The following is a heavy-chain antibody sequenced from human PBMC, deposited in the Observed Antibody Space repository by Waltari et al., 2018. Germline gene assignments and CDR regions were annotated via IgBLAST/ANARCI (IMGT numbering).Heavy chain of an antibody. CDR3: ARDTVDELWTSYYYYGMDV. CDR1: GGTFSSFA. CDR2: IIPIFGTA. D-gene: IGHD5-18*01. Sequence: QVQLVQSGAEVKKPGSSVKVSCKASGGTFSSFATSWVRPAPGKGLEWMGRIIPIFGTANYAQKFQGRVTITADESTSTAYMELSSLRSEDTAVYYCARDTVDELWTSYYYYGMDVWGQGTTVTVSS. V-gene: IGHV1-69*15. J-gene: IGHJ6*02.